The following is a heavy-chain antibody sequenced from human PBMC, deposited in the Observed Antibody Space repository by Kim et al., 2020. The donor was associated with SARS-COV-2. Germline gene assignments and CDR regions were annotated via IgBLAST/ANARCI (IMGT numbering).Heavy chain of an antibody. CDR2: ST. Sequence: STNYNPSLKSRVTISVDTSKNQFSLKLSSVTAADTAVYYCARTRVGMDVWGQGTTVTVSS. V-gene: IGHV4-59*01. J-gene: IGHJ6*02. CDR3: ARTRVGMDV.